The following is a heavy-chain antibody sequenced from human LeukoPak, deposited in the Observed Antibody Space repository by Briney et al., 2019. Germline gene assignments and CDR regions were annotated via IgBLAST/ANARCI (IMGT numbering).Heavy chain of an antibody. J-gene: IGHJ4*02. V-gene: IGHV4-34*01. CDR2: INHSGST. CDR3: ARRRVDSSGWKPSYYFDY. D-gene: IGHD6-19*01. CDR1: GGSFSGYY. Sequence: SETLSLTCAVYGGSFSGYYWSWIRQPPGKGPEWIGEINHSGSTNYNPSLKSRVTISVDTSKNQFPLKLSSVTAADTAVYYCARRRVDSSGWKPSYYFDYWGQGTLVTVSS.